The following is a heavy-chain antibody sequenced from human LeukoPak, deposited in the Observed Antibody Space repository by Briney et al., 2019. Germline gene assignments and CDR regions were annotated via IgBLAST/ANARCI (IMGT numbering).Heavy chain of an antibody. CDR1: GFTFSSYW. CDR2: INSDGSST. J-gene: IGHJ4*02. Sequence: PGGSLRLSCAASGFTFSSYWMHWVRQAPGKGLVWVSRINSDGSSTSYADSVKGRFTISRDNSKNTLYLQINNLRADDTAVYYCAKERFDWDFDSWGQGSLVTVSS. D-gene: IGHD3-9*01. V-gene: IGHV3-74*01. CDR3: AKERFDWDFDS.